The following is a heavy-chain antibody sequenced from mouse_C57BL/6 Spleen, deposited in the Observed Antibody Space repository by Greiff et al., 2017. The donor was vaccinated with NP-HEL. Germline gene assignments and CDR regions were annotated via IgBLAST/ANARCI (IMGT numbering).Heavy chain of an antibody. Sequence: EVKLMESGGDLVKPGGSLKLSCAASGFTFSSYGMSWVRQTPDKRLEWVATISSGGSYTYYPDSVKGRFTISRDNAKNTLYLQMSSLKSEDTAMYYCARQGYYFDYWGQGTTLTVSS. CDR1: GFTFSSYG. V-gene: IGHV5-6*01. CDR2: ISSGGSYT. CDR3: ARQGYYFDY. J-gene: IGHJ2*01.